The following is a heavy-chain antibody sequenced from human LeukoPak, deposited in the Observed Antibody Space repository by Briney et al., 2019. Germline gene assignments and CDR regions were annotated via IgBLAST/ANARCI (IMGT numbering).Heavy chain of an antibody. J-gene: IGHJ6*02. Sequence: ASVKVSCKASGYTFTSNGISWVRQAPGQGLEWMGWISGHNGNTNYAQKFQGRVTMTTENSTSTAYMELRSLRSDDTAVYYCARDPTANTIFGLRGYGMDGWGQGTTVSVSS. D-gene: IGHD3-3*01. CDR1: GYTFTSNG. CDR2: ISGHNGNT. V-gene: IGHV1-18*01. CDR3: ARDPTANTIFGLRGYGMDG.